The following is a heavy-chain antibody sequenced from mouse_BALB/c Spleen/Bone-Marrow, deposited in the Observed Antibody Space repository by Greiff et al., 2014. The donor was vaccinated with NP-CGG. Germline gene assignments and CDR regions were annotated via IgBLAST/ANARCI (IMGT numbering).Heavy chain of an antibody. CDR3: ARHHRFAYYFDY. D-gene: IGHD2-14*01. CDR1: GYTFTNSW. CDR2: IHPNSGNT. V-gene: IGHV1S130*01. J-gene: IGHJ2*01. Sequence: QVQLQQSGSVLVRPGASVKLSCKASGYTFTNSWIHWAKQRPGQGLDWIGEIHPNSGNTNSNEKFKGKATLTVDTSSSTAYVDLSSLTSEDSAVYYCARHHRFAYYFDYGGQGITLTVSS.